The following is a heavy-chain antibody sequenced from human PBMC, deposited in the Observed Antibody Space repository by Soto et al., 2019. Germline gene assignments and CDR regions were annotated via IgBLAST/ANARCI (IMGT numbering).Heavy chain of an antibody. CDR2: ISYDGSSK. CDR1: GFTFSSYG. D-gene: IGHD6-13*01. Sequence: PGGSLRLSCAASGFTFSSYGMHWVRQAPGKGLEWVAVISYDGSSKYYADSVKGRFTISRDNSKNTLYLQMNSLRAEDTAVYYCAKTPLGMGSSSWFFDYWGQGTLVTVSS. CDR3: AKTPLGMGSSSWFFDY. J-gene: IGHJ4*02. V-gene: IGHV3-30*18.